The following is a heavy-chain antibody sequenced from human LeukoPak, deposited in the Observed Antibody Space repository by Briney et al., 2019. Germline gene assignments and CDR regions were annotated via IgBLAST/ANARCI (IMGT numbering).Heavy chain of an antibody. CDR3: ARAKVGQQLTY. CDR1: GGSISSYY. V-gene: IGHV4-59*01. CDR2: IYYSGST. Sequence: SETLSLTCTVSGGSISSYYWSWIRQPPGKGLEWIGYIYYSGSTNYNPSLKSRVTISVDTSKNQFSLKLSAVTAADTAVYYCARAKVGQQLTYWGQGTLVTVSS. J-gene: IGHJ4*02. D-gene: IGHD6-13*01.